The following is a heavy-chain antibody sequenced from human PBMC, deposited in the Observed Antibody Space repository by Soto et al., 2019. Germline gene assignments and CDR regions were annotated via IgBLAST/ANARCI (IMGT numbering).Heavy chain of an antibody. V-gene: IGHV3-23*01. CDR3: ARDKPGTTSFDY. D-gene: IGHD1-1*01. CDR2: ISDRGDTT. CDR1: GFTISSNA. J-gene: IGHJ4*02. Sequence: GGSLRLSCAASGFTISSNAMYWVRQAPGKGLEWVSGISDRGDTTHYADSVKGRFTISRDTSKNTLYLQLNTLRADDTAVYYCARDKPGTTSFDYWGQGTLVTVSS.